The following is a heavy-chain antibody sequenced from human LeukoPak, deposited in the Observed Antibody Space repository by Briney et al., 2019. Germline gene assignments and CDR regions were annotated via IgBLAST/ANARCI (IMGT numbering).Heavy chain of an antibody. CDR3: ARDITGTTFGVY. D-gene: IGHD1-7*01. CDR2: IYTSGST. J-gene: IGHJ4*02. V-gene: IGHV4-61*02. CDR1: GGSISTGSYY. Sequence: PSETLSPTCTVSGGSISTGSYYWSWIRQPAGKGLEWIGRIYTSGSTNYNPSLKSRVTISVDTSKNQFSLKLSSVTAADTAVYYCARDITGTTFGVYWGQGTLVTVSS.